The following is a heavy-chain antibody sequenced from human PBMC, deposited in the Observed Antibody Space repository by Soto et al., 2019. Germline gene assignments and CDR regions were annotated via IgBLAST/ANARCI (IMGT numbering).Heavy chain of an antibody. J-gene: IGHJ5*02. CDR2: IYHSGST. CDR1: GGSISSSSYY. Sequence: PSETLSLTCTVSGGSISSSSYYRGWIRQPPGKRLEWIGSIYHSGSTNYNPSLKSRVTISVDTSKNQFSLKLSSVTAADTAVYYCARGRGSIMITFGGVDPSPRKNWFDPWGQGTLVTVSS. V-gene: IGHV4-39*07. D-gene: IGHD3-16*01. CDR3: ARGRGSIMITFGGVDPSPRKNWFDP.